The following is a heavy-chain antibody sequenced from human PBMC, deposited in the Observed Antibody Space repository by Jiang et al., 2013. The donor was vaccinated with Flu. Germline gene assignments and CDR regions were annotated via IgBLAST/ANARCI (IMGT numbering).Heavy chain of an antibody. CDR2: IHYSGST. CDR1: GGSISSSSHH. Sequence: PGLVKPSEILSLTCNVSGGSISSSSHHWGWIRQPPGKGLEWIGSIHYSGSTYYNPSLKSRVTISVDTSKNQFSLKLRSVTAADTAVYYCARDMAYSGGSGSSSAWFDPWGQGTLVTVS. D-gene: IGHD1-26*01. CDR3: ARDMAYSGGSGSSSAWFDP. V-gene: IGHV4-39*07. J-gene: IGHJ5*02.